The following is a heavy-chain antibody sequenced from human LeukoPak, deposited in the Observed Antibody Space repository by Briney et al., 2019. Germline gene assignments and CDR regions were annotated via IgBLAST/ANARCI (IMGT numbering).Heavy chain of an antibody. CDR1: GGSFSGYY. V-gene: IGHV4-34*01. J-gene: IGHJ4*02. CDR2: INHSGST. D-gene: IGHD6-6*01. Sequence: PSETLSLTCAVYGGSFSGYYWSWIRQPPGKGLEWIGEINHSGSTNYNPSLKSRVTISVDTSKNQFSLKLSSVTAADTAVYYCARALYSSSSLSYFDYWGQGTLVTVSS. CDR3: ARALYSSSSLSYFDY.